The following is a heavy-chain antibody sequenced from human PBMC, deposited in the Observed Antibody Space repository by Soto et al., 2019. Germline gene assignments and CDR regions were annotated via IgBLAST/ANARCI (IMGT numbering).Heavy chain of an antibody. CDR1: GFTFSSYD. D-gene: IGHD5-18*01. J-gene: IGHJ6*02. CDR3: ARDRGYSYGPHYYYGMDV. CDR2: IGTAGDT. Sequence: PGGSLRLSCAASGFTFSSYDMHWVRQATGKGLEWVSAIGTAGDTYYPGSVKGRFTISRENAKNSLYLQMNSLRAEDTAVYYCARDRGYSYGPHYYYGMDVWGQGTTVTVSS. V-gene: IGHV3-13*01.